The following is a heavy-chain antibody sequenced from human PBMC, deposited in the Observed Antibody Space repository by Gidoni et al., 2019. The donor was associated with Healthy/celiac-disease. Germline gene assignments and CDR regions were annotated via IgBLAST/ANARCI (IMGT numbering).Heavy chain of an antibody. CDR1: GGSISSGGYY. Sequence: QMQLQESGPGLVKPSQTLSLTCTVSGGSISSGGYYWSGIRQHPGKGLEWIGYSFSSGSTYYNPSLKSRVTISVDTSKNQFSLKLSSVTAADTAVYYCARDSKGLGYCSGGSCHQGFDYWGQGTLVTVSS. V-gene: IGHV4-31*03. J-gene: IGHJ4*02. CDR3: ARDSKGLGYCSGGSCHQGFDY. D-gene: IGHD2-15*01. CDR2: SFSSGST.